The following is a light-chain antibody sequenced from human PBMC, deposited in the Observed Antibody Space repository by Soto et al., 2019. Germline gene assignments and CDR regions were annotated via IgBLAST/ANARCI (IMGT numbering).Light chain of an antibody. CDR3: AAWDDSLNGYV. J-gene: IGLJ1*01. CDR1: SSNIGRNT. Sequence: QSVLTQPPSAPGTPGQRVTISCSGSSSNIGRNTVNWYQQLPGTAPKLLMYSNDQRSSGVPDRFSGSRSGTSASLAISGLQSEDEADYYCAAWDDSLNGYVFGTGTKVTVL. CDR2: SND. V-gene: IGLV1-44*01.